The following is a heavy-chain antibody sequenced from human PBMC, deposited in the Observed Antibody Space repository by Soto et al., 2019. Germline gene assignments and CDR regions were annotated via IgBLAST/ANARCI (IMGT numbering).Heavy chain of an antibody. D-gene: IGHD2-21*02. CDR3: ARVGSVTQTYYYYYYMDV. Sequence: ASVKVSCKASGYTFTSYYMHWVRQAPGQGLEWMGIINPSGGSTSYAQKFQGRATMTRDTSTSTVYMELSSLRSEDTAVYYCARVGSVTQTYYYYYYMDVWGKGTTVTVSS. J-gene: IGHJ6*03. CDR2: INPSGGST. CDR1: GYTFTSYY. V-gene: IGHV1-46*03.